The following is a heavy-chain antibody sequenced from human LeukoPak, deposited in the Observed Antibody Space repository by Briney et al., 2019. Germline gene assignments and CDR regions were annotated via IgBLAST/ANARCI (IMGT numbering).Heavy chain of an antibody. CDR3: ARDAVDSSGYYPTYYFDY. CDR1: GGSISSYY. Sequence: PSETLSLTCTVSGGSISSYYWSWVRQPPGKGLEWIGYIYYSGSTNYNPSLKSRVTISVDTSKNQFSLKLSSVTAADTAVYYCARDAVDSSGYYPTYYFDYWGQGTLVTVSS. J-gene: IGHJ4*02. CDR2: IYYSGST. V-gene: IGHV4-59*01. D-gene: IGHD3-22*01.